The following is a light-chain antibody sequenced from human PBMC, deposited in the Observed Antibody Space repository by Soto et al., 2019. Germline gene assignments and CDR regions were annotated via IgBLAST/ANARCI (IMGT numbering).Light chain of an antibody. CDR1: SSDVGSYNL. V-gene: IGLV2-23*02. J-gene: IGLJ1*01. CDR2: EVS. CDR3: CSYAGSSTPYV. Sequence: QSALTQPASVSGSPGQSITISCTGTSSDVGSYNLVSWYQQHPGKAPKLMIYEVSKRPSGVSYRFSGSKSGNTASLTISGLQAEDEADYYCCSYAGSSTPYVFGTGTKVTVL.